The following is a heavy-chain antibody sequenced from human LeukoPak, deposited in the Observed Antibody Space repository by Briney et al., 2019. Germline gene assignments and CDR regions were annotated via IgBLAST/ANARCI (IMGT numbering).Heavy chain of an antibody. J-gene: IGHJ6*03. CDR3: ARADALGYCYYHMDV. Sequence: GGSLRLSCAASGFTVSTNYMTWVRQAPGKGLEWVSVLYSGGSTHYADSVKGRFTISRDNAKNSLYLQMNSLRAEDTAVYYCARADALGYCYYHMDVWGKGTTVTVSS. V-gene: IGHV3-53*01. D-gene: IGHD2-8*01. CDR1: GFTVSTNY. CDR2: LYSGGST.